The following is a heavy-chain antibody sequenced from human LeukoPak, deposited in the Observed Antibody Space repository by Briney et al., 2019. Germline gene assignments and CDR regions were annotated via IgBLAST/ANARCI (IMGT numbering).Heavy chain of an antibody. Sequence: GGSLRLSCAASGFTFSSYAMSWVRQAPGKGLEWVSAISGSGGSTYYADSVKGRFTISRDNSKNTLHLQMNSLRAEDTAVYYCAKALYSSSSPPEFDYWGQGTLVTVSS. CDR2: ISGSGGST. CDR3: AKALYSSSSPPEFDY. V-gene: IGHV3-23*01. J-gene: IGHJ4*02. CDR1: GFTFSSYA. D-gene: IGHD6-6*01.